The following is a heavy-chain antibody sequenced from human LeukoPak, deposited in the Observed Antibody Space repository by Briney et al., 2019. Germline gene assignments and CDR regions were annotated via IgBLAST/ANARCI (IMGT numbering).Heavy chain of an antibody. V-gene: IGHV1-69*06. CDR2: IIPIFGTA. CDR3: AKIEAFDYDTSGRHWLDS. J-gene: IGHJ5*01. CDR1: GGTFISYA. D-gene: IGHD3-16*01. Sequence: SVNVSFKASGGTFISYAISWVRQAPGQGLEWMGGIIPIFGTANYAQKFQGRVTITADKSTSTAYMELSSLRTEDTAVYYCAKIEAFDYDTSGRHWLDSWGQGTLVTVSS.